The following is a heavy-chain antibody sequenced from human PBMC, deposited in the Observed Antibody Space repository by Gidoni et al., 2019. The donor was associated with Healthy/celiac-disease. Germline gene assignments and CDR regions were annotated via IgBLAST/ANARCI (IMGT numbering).Heavy chain of an antibody. D-gene: IGHD3-3*01. CDR1: GFSLSTSGVG. J-gene: IGHJ4*02. V-gene: IGHV2-5*02. CDR2: IYGDDDK. CDR3: AHSLDFWSGYYR. Sequence: QSTLKESGPTLVKPTQTLTLPCTFSGFSLSTSGVGVGWIRQPPGKALEWLALIYGDDDKRYSPSLKGRLTITKDTSKNQVVLTMTNMDPVDTATYYCAHSLDFWSGYYRWGQGTLVTVSS.